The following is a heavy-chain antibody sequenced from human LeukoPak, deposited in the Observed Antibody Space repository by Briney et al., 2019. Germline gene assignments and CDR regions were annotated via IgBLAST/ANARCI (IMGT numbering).Heavy chain of an antibody. CDR2: IYYSGST. J-gene: IGHJ4*02. V-gene: IGHV4-59*12. CDR3: ARIYCGGDCYLVA. Sequence: SETLSLTCTVSGGSISSYYWSWIRQPPGKGLEWIGYIYYSGSTNYNPSLKSRVTISVDMSKNQFSLKLRSVTAADTAVYYCARIYCGGDCYLVAWGQGTLVTVSS. D-gene: IGHD2-21*02. CDR1: GGSISSYY.